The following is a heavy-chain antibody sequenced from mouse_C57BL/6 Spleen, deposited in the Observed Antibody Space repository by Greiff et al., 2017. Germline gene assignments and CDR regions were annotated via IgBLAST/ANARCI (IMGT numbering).Heavy chain of an antibody. CDR2: IDPSDSYT. J-gene: IGHJ2*01. CDR3: ARSDYSKGYCDY. D-gene: IGHD2-5*01. CDR1: GYTFTSYW. Sequence: QVQLQQPGAELVMPGASVKLSCKASGYTFTSYWMHWVKQRPGQGLEWIGEIDPSDSYTNYNQKFKGKSTLTVDKSSSTAYMQLSSLTSEDSAVYYCARSDYSKGYCDYWGQGTTLTVSS. V-gene: IGHV1-69*01.